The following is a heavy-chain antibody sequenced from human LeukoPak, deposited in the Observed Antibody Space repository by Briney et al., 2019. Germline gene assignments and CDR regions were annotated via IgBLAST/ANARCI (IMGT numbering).Heavy chain of an antibody. CDR2: IIGGGGST. CDR3: AKDRGALRGALDY. CDR1: GFTFSSYA. V-gene: IGHV3-23*01. J-gene: IGHJ4*02. Sequence: PGGSLRLSCAASGFTFSSYAMSWVRQAPGKGLEWVSTIIGGGGSTYYADSVKGRFTISRDNSKNTLFLQMNSLRAEGTAVYYCAKDRGALRGALDYWGQGTLVTVSS. D-gene: IGHD3-10*01.